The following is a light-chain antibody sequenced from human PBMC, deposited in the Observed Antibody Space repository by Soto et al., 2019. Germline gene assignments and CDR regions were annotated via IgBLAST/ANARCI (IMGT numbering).Light chain of an antibody. V-gene: IGKV3-20*01. J-gene: IGKJ1*01. Sequence: DIVLTQSPGTLAMSPGERATLSCRASQTVSSRSLACYQQKPGQAPRLLIFGASTRAAGFPDRFSGSVSGTDFTLTISRLEPEDFAVYSCQQYGSSPRTVGQGTKVDSK. CDR1: QTVSSRS. CDR2: GAS. CDR3: QQYGSSPRT.